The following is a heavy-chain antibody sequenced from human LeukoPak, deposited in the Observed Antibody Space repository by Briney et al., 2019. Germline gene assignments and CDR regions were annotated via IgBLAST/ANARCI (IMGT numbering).Heavy chain of an antibody. V-gene: IGHV3-48*03. CDR2: ISSSGSTI. J-gene: IGHJ6*04. D-gene: IGHD3-10*02. Sequence: GGSLRLSCAAPGFTFSSYEMNWVRQAPGKGLEWVSYISSSGSTIYYADSVKGRFTISGDNAKNSLYLQMNSLRAEDTAVYYCAELGITMIGGVWGKGTTVTISS. CDR3: AELGITMIGGV. CDR1: GFTFSSYE.